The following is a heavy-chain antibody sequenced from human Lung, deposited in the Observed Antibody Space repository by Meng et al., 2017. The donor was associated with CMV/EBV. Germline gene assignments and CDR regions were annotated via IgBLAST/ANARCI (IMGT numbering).Heavy chain of an antibody. Sequence: TFATYGISWVQQAPGQGLEWMEWISAYDGNTNYAQKLQGRVTMTTDTSTSTAYMELRSLRSDDTAVYYCARDRKELWLAYYYYGMDVWGQGTTVTVSS. CDR3: ARDRKELWLAYYYYGMDV. V-gene: IGHV1-18*01. D-gene: IGHD1-7*01. CDR2: ISAYDGNT. CDR1: TFATYG. J-gene: IGHJ6*02.